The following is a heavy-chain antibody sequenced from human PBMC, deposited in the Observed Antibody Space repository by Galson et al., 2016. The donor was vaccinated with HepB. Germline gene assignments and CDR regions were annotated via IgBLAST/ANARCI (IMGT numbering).Heavy chain of an antibody. V-gene: IGHV3-74*01. J-gene: IGHJ6*02. CDR2: INDDGSRT. CDR1: GFTFSRSC. CDR3: VPRSAGMDV. Sequence: SLRLSCAASGFTFSRSCMHWVRQAPGKGLVWVSRINDDGSRTTYADSVKGRFTISRDNADNSLYLQMNSLSAEDTAVYYCVPRSAGMDVWGQGTTVTVSS.